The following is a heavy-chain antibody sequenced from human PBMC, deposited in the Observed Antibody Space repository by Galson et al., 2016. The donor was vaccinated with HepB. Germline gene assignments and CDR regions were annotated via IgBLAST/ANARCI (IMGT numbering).Heavy chain of an antibody. Sequence: LRLSCAGSGFTFSTNWMSWVRQAPGKGLEWVANIKEDGSEKYYVDSVKGRFTISRDNAKNSLFLQMNSLRAEDTAVYYCVKDTGAVMVADSTDAFDIWGQGIPVTVSS. D-gene: IGHD2-15*01. CDR2: IKEDGSEK. CDR3: VKDTGAVMVADSTDAFDI. J-gene: IGHJ3*02. CDR1: GFTFSTNW. V-gene: IGHV3-7*01.